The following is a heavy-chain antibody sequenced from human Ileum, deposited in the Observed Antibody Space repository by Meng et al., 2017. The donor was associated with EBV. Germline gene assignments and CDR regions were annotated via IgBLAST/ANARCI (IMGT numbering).Heavy chain of an antibody. CDR1: GGSSSSSNW. CDR2: IYHSGSN. D-gene: IGHD6-19*01. Sequence: QLQRQESGPGLGTPAGPLSLTCAVSGGSSSSSNWWSWVRQPPGKGLEWIGEIYHSGSNNYNPSLKSRVTISVDKSKNQFSLNLSSVTAADTALYYCARVGQWLPIDYWGQGTLVTVSS. CDR3: ARVGQWLPIDY. V-gene: IGHV4-4*02. J-gene: IGHJ4*02.